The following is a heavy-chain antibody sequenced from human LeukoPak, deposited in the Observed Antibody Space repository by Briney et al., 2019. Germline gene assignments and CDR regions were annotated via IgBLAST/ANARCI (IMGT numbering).Heavy chain of an antibody. CDR1: GFTFSAYW. V-gene: IGHV3-74*01. CDR3: ARDRLGIVDY. CDR2: INSDASYT. Sequence: PGGSLRLSCAASGFTFSAYWLHWVRQAPGKGLVWVSRINSDASYTDYADSVKGRFTISRDNSKNTLYLQMNSLRAEDTAVYYCARDRLGIVDYWGQGTLVTVSS. J-gene: IGHJ4*02. D-gene: IGHD7-27*01.